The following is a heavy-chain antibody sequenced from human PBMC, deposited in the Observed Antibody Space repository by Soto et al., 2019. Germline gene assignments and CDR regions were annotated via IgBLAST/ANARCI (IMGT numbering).Heavy chain of an antibody. J-gene: IGHJ4*02. V-gene: IGHV3-23*01. CDR3: AKRTFIAVAGTLDY. D-gene: IGHD6-19*01. Sequence: GGSLRLSCVASGFTFSSYAMSWVRQAPGKGLEWVSAVSGSGDNTYYADSVKGRFTISRDNSKNTLYLQMSSLRAEDTALYYCAKRTFIAVAGTLDYWGQGTLVTVSS. CDR2: VSGSGDNT. CDR1: GFTFSSYA.